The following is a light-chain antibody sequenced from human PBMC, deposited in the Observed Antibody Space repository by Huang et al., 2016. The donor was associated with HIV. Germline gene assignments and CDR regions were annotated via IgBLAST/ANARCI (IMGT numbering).Light chain of an antibody. CDR1: QSVTSS. J-gene: IGKJ1*01. CDR3: QQYKNWPWT. CDR2: RAS. Sequence: ETVMTQSPATLSVSPGERATLSCWASQSVTSSLAWFQQKPGQAPRLLIYRASIRATGSPARFSGSGSGTDFTLTISSLLSEDFAVYYCQQYKNWPWTFGQGTKVEIK. V-gene: IGKV3-15*01.